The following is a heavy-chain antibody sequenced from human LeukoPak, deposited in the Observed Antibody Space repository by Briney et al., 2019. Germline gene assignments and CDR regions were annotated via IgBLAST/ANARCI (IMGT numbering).Heavy chain of an antibody. CDR1: GFSFGDHA. CDR3: AKEIWPTVTTPGHTHFDY. D-gene: IGHD4-17*01. V-gene: IGHV3-30*02. J-gene: IGHJ4*02. CDR2: IRYDGRNK. Sequence: GGSLRLSCTVSGFSFGDHAMGWVRQAPGKGLEWVAFIRYDGRNKYYADSVKGRFTISRDNSKNTLCLQMNSLRAEDTAVYYCAKEIWPTVTTPGHTHFDYWGQGTLVTVSS.